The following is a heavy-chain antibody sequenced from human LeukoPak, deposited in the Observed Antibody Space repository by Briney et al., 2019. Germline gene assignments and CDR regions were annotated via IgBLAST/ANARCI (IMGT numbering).Heavy chain of an antibody. Sequence: SQTLSLTCTVSGGSISSGGYYWSWIRQHPGKGLEWIGYIYYSGDTYYNPSLKSRVTISVDTSENQLSLRLTSVTAADTAVFYCARASIFYTFGYWGQGTLVTVSS. CDR3: ARASIFYTFGY. V-gene: IGHV4-31*03. J-gene: IGHJ4*02. CDR1: GGSISSGGYY. D-gene: IGHD2-2*02. CDR2: IYYSGDT.